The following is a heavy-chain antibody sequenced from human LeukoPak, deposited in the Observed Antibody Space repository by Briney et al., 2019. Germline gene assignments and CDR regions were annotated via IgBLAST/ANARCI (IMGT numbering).Heavy chain of an antibody. CDR1: GFTLDDYA. CDR2: ISWDGGST. Sequence: GRSLRLSCAASGFTLDDYAMHWVRQAPGKGLEWVSLISWDGGSTYYTDSVKGRFTISRDNSKNSLYLQMNSLRAEDTALYYCAKVRGYCSGGSCYSGFGYMDVWGKGTTVTVSS. V-gene: IGHV3-43D*04. J-gene: IGHJ6*03. D-gene: IGHD2-15*01. CDR3: AKVRGYCSGGSCYSGFGYMDV.